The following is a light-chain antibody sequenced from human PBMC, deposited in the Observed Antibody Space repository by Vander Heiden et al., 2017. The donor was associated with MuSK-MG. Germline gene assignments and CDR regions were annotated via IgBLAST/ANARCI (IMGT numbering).Light chain of an antibody. Sequence: QSALTQPASVSGSPGQSITIYCTGTSSDVGGYNYVSWYQQHPGKAPKLMIYEVSNRPSGVSNRFSGSKSGNTAPLSISGLQAEDEADYYCSSHTSSSTWVFGGGTKLTVL. V-gene: IGLV2-14*01. J-gene: IGLJ3*02. CDR2: EVS. CDR3: SSHTSSSTWV. CDR1: SSDVGGYNY.